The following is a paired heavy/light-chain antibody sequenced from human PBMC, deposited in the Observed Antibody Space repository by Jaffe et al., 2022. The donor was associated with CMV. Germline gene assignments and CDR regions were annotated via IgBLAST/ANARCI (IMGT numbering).Heavy chain of an antibody. V-gene: IGHV3-23*01. CDR1: GFTFGSYA. CDR2: VSSSGGST. Sequence: EVQLLESGGGLVQSGGSLRLSCAASGFTFGSYAMSWVRQAPGRGLEWVSAVSSSGGSTYYADSVKGRFSISRDNFRNTLYLQMSSLRAEDTALYYCAKRGSSGYFDYWGQGTLVTVSS. CDR3: AKRGSSGYFDY. D-gene: IGHD6-6*01. J-gene: IGHJ4*02.
Light chain of an antibody. CDR1: QSVSSN. Sequence: EIVMTQSPATLSVSPGERVTLSCRASQSVSSNLAWYKQKSGQAPSLLIYDASTRATGIPARFSGTGSGTEFTLTISSLQSEDFAVYFCQQYNNWPPVYTFGRGTKLEIK. V-gene: IGKV3-15*01. J-gene: IGKJ2*01. CDR2: DAS. CDR3: QQYNNWPPVYT.